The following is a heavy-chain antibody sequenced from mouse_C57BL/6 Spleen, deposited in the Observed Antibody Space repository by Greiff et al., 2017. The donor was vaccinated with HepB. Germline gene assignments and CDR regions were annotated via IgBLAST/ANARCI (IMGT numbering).Heavy chain of an antibody. J-gene: IGHJ4*01. CDR2: IYPRSGNT. CDR3: ARKRAYYSNYEAMDY. Sequence: VKLMESGAELARPGASVKLSCKASGYTFTSYGISWVKQRTGQGLEWIGEIYPRSGNTYYNEKFKGKATLTADKSSSTAYMELRSLTSEDSAVYFCARKRAYYSNYEAMDYWGQGTSVTVSA. CDR1: GYTFTSYG. D-gene: IGHD2-5*01. V-gene: IGHV1-81*01.